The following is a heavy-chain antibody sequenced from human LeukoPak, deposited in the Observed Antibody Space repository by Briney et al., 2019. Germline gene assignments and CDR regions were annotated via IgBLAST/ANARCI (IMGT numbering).Heavy chain of an antibody. CDR1: GFTFSDYY. V-gene: IGHV3-11*01. J-gene: IGHJ4*02. Sequence: GGSLRLSCAASGFTFSDYYMSWIRQAPGKGLEWVSYISGSGSTIYYADSVKGRFTITRDNAKNSLYLQMNSLRAEDTALYYCAKEVVDTAMVTGSVYWGQGTLVTVSS. CDR2: ISGSGSTI. D-gene: IGHD5-18*01. CDR3: AKEVVDTAMVTGSVY.